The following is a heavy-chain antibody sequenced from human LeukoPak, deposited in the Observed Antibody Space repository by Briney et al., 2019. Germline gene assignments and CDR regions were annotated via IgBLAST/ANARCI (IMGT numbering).Heavy chain of an antibody. CDR3: AKDSAFYYIDV. Sequence: HPGRSLRLSCAASGFTFDNYGMHWVRQAPGKGLEWVAFIRYNGNNQYYADSVKGRFTISRDNSKNTLYLQMNSLKGDDTAVYYCAKDSAFYYIDVWGKGTTVIISS. CDR2: IRYNGNNQ. V-gene: IGHV3-30*02. J-gene: IGHJ6*03. CDR1: GFTFDNYG. D-gene: IGHD3-10*01.